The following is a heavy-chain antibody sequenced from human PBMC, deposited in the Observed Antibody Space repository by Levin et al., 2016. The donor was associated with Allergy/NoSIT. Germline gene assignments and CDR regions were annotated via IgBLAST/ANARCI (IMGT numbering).Heavy chain of an antibody. CDR1: GGSISSSSYY. Sequence: SETLSLTCTVSGGSISSSSYYWGWIRQPPGKGLEWIGNIFYSGGTYYNPSLKSRVTISVDTSKNQVSLKLSSVTAADTAVYYCARRGFGELSYGMDVWGQGTTVTVSS. J-gene: IGHJ6*02. V-gene: IGHV4-39*01. CDR2: IFYSGGT. D-gene: IGHD3-16*02. CDR3: ARRGFGELSYGMDV.